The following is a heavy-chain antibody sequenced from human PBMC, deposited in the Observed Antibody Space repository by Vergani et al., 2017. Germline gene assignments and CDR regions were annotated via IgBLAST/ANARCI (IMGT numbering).Heavy chain of an antibody. Sequence: QEQLVQSGSELKKPGASVKVSCKASGYSFNNYAIHWVRQAPGQGLEWMGWINPTTGNPTYARAFTGRFVFSLDPSISTAYLQIGSLKAEDTAVYFCARARRGRLAVGATDSWGQGALLTVSS. D-gene: IGHD6-19*01. J-gene: IGHJ4*02. CDR3: ARARRGRLAVGATDS. CDR2: INPTTGNP. CDR1: GYSFNNYA. V-gene: IGHV7-4-1*01.